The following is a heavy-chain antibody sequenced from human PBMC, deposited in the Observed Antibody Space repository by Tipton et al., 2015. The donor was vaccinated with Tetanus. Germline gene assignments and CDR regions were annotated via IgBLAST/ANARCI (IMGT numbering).Heavy chain of an antibody. J-gene: IGHJ4*02. CDR1: GGSISSGDYY. CDR2: IYYSGST. CDR3: ARASSGWYGLDFDY. V-gene: IGHV4-30-4*01. Sequence: TLSLTCTVSGGSISSGDYYWSWIRQPPGKGLEWIGYIYYSGSTYYNPSLKSRVTISVDTSKNQFSLKLSSVTAADTAVYYCARASSGWYGLDFDYWGQGTLVTVSS. D-gene: IGHD6-19*01.